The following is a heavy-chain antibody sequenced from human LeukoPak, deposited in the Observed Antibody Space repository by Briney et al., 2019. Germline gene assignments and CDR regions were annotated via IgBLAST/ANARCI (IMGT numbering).Heavy chain of an antibody. CDR3: ARADSGGDSSGYKWFDP. CDR1: GGTFSSYA. J-gene: IGHJ5*02. CDR2: IIPILGIA. V-gene: IGHV1-69*04. D-gene: IGHD3-22*01. Sequence: SVKVSCKASGGTFSSYAISWVRQAPGQGLEWMGRIIPILGIANYAQKFQGRVTITADKSTSTAYMELSSLRSEDTAVYYCARADSGGDSSGYKWFDPWGQGTLVTVSS.